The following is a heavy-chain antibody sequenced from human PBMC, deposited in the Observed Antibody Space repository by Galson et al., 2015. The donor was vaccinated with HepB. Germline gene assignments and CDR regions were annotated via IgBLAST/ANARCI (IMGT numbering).Heavy chain of an antibody. D-gene: IGHD1-26*01. CDR2: IYPGDSDT. CDR3: ASLRGADPLGFDY. Sequence: QSGAEVKKPGESLKISCKGSGYNFAISWIGWVRQMPGKGLEWMGIIYPGDSDTRYSPSFHGQVTISTDKSISTAYLQWSSLKASDTAMYYCASLRGADPLGFDYWGQGTLVTVSS. J-gene: IGHJ4*02. V-gene: IGHV5-51*01. CDR1: GYNFAISW.